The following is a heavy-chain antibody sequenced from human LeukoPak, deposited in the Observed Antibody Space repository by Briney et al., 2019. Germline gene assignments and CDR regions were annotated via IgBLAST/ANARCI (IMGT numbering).Heavy chain of an antibody. CDR1: GGTFSSYA. CDR2: FDPEDGET. Sequence: ASVKVSCKASGGTFSSYAISWVRQAPGKGLEWMGGFDPEDGETIYAQKFQGRVTMTEDTSTDTAYMELSSLRSEDTAVYYCATSQYSSSWYYFDYWGQGTLVTVSS. CDR3: ATSQYSSSWYYFDY. V-gene: IGHV1-24*01. J-gene: IGHJ4*02. D-gene: IGHD6-13*01.